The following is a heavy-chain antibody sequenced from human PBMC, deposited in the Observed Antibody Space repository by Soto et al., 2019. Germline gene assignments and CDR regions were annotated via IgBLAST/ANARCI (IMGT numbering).Heavy chain of an antibody. CDR1: GGSFSSFA. CDR3: ARGVIEMSTISHSGY. CDR2: SIPIFGTA. Sequence: SVKVSCKASGGSFSSFAISWVRQAPGQGLEWMGGSIPIFGTASYAQKFQGRVTITADESTSTAYMELSSLRSEDTAVYYCARGVIEMSTISHSGYWGQGTLVTVSS. V-gene: IGHV1-69*13. D-gene: IGHD3-16*02. J-gene: IGHJ4*02.